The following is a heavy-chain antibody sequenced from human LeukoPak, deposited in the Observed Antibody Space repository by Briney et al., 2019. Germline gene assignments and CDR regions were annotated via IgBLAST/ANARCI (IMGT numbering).Heavy chain of an antibody. CDR1: GGSSSGYY. J-gene: IGHJ5*02. V-gene: IGHV4-34*01. CDR3: ARSGRLGAWTYNWFDP. Sequence: SETLSLTCAVYGGSSSGYYWSWIRQPPGKGLEWIGEINHSGSTNYNPSLKSRVTISVDTSKNQFSLKLSSVTAADTAVYYCARSGRLGAWTYNWFDPWGQGTLVTVSS. D-gene: IGHD1-26*01. CDR2: INHSGST.